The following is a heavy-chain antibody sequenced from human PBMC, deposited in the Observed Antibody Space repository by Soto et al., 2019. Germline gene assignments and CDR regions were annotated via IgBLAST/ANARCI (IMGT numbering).Heavy chain of an antibody. Sequence: GGSLRLSCAASGFTFSSYGMHWVRQAPGKGLEWVAVISYDGSNKYYADSVKGRFTISRDNSKNTLYLQMNSLRAEDTAVYYCAKDPRYYDILTGYYGSWFDPWGQGTLVTVSS. CDR2: ISYDGSNK. V-gene: IGHV3-30*18. CDR1: GFTFSSYG. J-gene: IGHJ5*02. D-gene: IGHD3-9*01. CDR3: AKDPRYYDILTGYYGSWFDP.